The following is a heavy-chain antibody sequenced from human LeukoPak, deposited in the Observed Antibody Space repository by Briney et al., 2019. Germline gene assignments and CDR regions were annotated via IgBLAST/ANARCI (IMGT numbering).Heavy chain of an antibody. CDR2: IYYSGST. V-gene: IGHV4-39*01. Sequence: SQTLSLTCTVSGGSISSSSYYWGWIRQPPGKGLEWTGSIYYSGSTYYNPSLKSRVTISVDTSKNQFSLKLSSVTAADTAVYYCARGITMIEGYFDYWGQGTLVTVSS. D-gene: IGHD3-22*01. J-gene: IGHJ4*02. CDR1: GGSISSSSYY. CDR3: ARGITMIEGYFDY.